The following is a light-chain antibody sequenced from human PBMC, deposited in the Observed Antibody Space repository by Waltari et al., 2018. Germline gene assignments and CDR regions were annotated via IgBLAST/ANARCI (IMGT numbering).Light chain of an antibody. J-gene: IGKJ3*01. CDR1: QGISSY. CDR3: QQLNSYPLS. V-gene: IGKV1-9*01. Sequence: IQLTQSPSSLSASVGDRVTITCRASQGISSYLAWYQQKPGKAPELLIYAASTFQSGVPSRFSGSGSGTDFTLTISSLQPDDFATYYCQQLNSYPLSFGPGTKVDVK. CDR2: AAS.